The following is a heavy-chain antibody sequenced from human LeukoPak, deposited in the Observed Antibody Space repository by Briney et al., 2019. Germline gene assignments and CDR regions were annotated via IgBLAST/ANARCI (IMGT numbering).Heavy chain of an antibody. D-gene: IGHD1-1*01. CDR3: ATSRTLDY. J-gene: IGHJ4*02. Sequence: GGSLRLSCAASGFTFSSYWMHWVQQAPGKGLVWVSRINSDGSSTGYADSVKGRFTISRDNTKNMLYLQMNSLRAEDTAMYYCATSRTLDYWGQGTPVTVSS. V-gene: IGHV3-74*01. CDR2: INSDGSST. CDR1: GFTFSSYW.